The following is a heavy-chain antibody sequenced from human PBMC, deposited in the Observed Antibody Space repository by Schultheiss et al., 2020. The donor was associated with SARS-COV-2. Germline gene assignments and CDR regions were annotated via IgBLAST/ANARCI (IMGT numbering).Heavy chain of an antibody. D-gene: IGHD2-15*01. Sequence: GGSLRLSCAASGFTFSSYAMSWVRQAPGKGLEWVSAIGTAGDPYYPGSVKGRFTISRDNAKNTLFLQMNSLRAEDSAVYYCVSEYCSGGSCSYAPHDAFDIWGQGTMVTVSS. CDR3: VSEYCSGGSCSYAPHDAFDI. CDR2: IGTAGDP. CDR1: GFTFSSYA. J-gene: IGHJ3*02. V-gene: IGHV3-23*01.